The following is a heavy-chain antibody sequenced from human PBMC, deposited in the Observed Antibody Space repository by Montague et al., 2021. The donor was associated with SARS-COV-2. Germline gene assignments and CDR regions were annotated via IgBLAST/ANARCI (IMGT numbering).Heavy chain of an antibody. J-gene: IGHJ4*02. CDR1: GFTVSSTY. V-gene: IGHV3-66*01. CDR3: ARESSQFFGSGPLDY. Sequence: SLRLSCAASGFTVSSTYMNWVRQVPGKGLEWVSSISSSSVTYSADSLKGRFTISRDNSKNTVYLQMNSLRAEDTAAYFCARESSQFFGSGPLDYWSQGSLSPSPQ. D-gene: IGHD3-10*01. CDR2: ISSSSVT.